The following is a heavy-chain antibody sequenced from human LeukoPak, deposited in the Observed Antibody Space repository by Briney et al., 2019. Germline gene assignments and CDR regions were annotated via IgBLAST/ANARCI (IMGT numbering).Heavy chain of an antibody. V-gene: IGHV1-18*01. Sequence: GASVKVSCKASGYTFTSYGITWVRQAPGQGLEWMGWISPYNGNTEYAQNLQGRVTMTTDTSTSAAYMELRSLRSDDTAVYYCARITKTYSRYDAFDMWGQGTMVTVSS. CDR1: GYTFTSYG. CDR3: ARITKTYSRYDAFDM. J-gene: IGHJ3*02. D-gene: IGHD2-15*01. CDR2: ISPYNGNT.